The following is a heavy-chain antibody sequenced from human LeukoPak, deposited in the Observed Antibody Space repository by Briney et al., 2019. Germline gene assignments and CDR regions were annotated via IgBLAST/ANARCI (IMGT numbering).Heavy chain of an antibody. V-gene: IGHV1-69*13. CDR2: IIPIFGTA. J-gene: IGHJ4*02. CDR1: GGTFSSYA. Sequence: SVKVSCKASGGTFSSYAISWVRQAPGQGLEWMGGIIPIFGTANYAQKLQGRVTITADESTSTAYMELSSLRSEDTAVYYCARIVGIASRGYFDYWGQGTLVTVSS. CDR3: ARIVGIASRGYFDY. D-gene: IGHD3-10*01.